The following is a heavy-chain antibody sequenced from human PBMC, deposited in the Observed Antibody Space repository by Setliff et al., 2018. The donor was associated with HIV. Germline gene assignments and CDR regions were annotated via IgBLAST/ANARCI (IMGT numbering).Heavy chain of an antibody. CDR1: GFTFRNYA. J-gene: IGHJ4*02. CDR2: ILSTGERT. V-gene: IGHV3-23*01. Sequence: LSCAASGFTFRNYAMSWVRQAPGEGLEWVSAILSTGERTFYADSVKGRFTISRDNSKNTVYLQMNSLRAEDTAEYYCAKELAASGLGYFDSWGRGILVTVSS. CDR3: AKELAASGLGYFDS. D-gene: IGHD3-22*01.